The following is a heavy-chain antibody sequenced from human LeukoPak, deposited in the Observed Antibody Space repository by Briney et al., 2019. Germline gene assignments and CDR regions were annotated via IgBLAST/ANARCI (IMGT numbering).Heavy chain of an antibody. D-gene: IGHD6-13*01. V-gene: IGHV4-38-2*02. CDR3: ARVLAAAGNNWFDP. CDR1: GYSISSGYY. J-gene: IGHJ5*02. CDR2: IYHSGST. Sequence: SETLSLTCTVSGYSISSGYYWGWIRQPPGKGLEWIGSIYHSGSTYFNPSLKSRVTISVDTSKNQFSLKLSSVTAADTAVYYCARVLAAAGNNWFDPWGQGTLVTVSS.